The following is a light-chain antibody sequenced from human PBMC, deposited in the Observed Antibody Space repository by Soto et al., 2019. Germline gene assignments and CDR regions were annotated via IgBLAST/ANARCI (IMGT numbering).Light chain of an antibody. V-gene: IGLV1-47*01. Sequence: QSVITQPPSASGTPGQRVIISCSGSSSNIGSNYVYWYQQLPGTAPKVLIYRSNQRPSGVPDRFSGSKSGTSASLAISGLRSEDEADYSCAAWDDSLSGVVFGGGTKVTVL. CDR3: AAWDDSLSGVV. CDR1: SSNIGSNY. CDR2: RSN. J-gene: IGLJ2*01.